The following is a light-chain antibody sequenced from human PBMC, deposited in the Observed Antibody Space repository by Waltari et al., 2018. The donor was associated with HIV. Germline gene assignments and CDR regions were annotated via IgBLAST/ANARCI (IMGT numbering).Light chain of an antibody. V-gene: IGLV1-40*01. CDR2: GNS. CDR3: QSYDSSLSGYV. J-gene: IGLJ1*01. Sequence: QSVLTQPPSVSGAPGQRVTISCTRRRSNIGAGYDVHWYQQLPGTAPKLLIYGNSNRPSGVPDRFSGSKSGTSASLAITGLQAEDEADYYCQSYDSSLSGYVFGTGTKVTVL. CDR1: RSNIGAGYD.